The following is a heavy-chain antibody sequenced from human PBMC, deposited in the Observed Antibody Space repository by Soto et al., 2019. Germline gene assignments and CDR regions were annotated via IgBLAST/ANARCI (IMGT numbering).Heavy chain of an antibody. J-gene: IGHJ5*02. CDR1: GFTFSSYA. D-gene: IGHD6-13*01. V-gene: IGHV3-23*01. CDR2: ISGSGGST. CDR3: AKRSLAAAGTIGKGWFDP. Sequence: EVQLLESGGGLVQPGGSLRLSCAASGFTFSSYAMSWVRQAPGKGLEWVSAISGSGGSTYYADSVKGRFTIARDNSKNTLYLQMNGLRAEDTAVYYCAKRSLAAAGTIGKGWFDPWGQGTLVTVSS.